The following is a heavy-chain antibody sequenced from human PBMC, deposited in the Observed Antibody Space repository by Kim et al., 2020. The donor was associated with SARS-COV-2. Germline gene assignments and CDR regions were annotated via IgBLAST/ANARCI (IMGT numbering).Heavy chain of an antibody. D-gene: IGHD6-13*01. CDR1: GYTLTELS. CDR3: ATAPGGTWEGLYYFDY. CDR2: FDPEDGET. J-gene: IGHJ4*02. V-gene: IGHV1-24*01. Sequence: ASVKVSCKVSGYTLTELSMHWVRQAPGKGLEWMGGFDPEDGETIYAQKFQGRVTMTEDTSTDTAYMELSSLRSEDTAVYYCATAPGGTWEGLYYFDYWGQGTLVTVSS.